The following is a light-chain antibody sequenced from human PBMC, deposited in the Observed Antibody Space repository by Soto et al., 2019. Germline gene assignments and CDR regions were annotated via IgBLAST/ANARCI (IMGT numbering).Light chain of an antibody. V-gene: IGLV2-14*02. CDR3: SSYTSNRTLV. J-gene: IGLJ3*02. CDR2: EGS. CDR1: SSDVGSYNL. Sequence: QSVLTQPASVSGSPGQSITISCTGTSSDVGSYNLVSWYQQHPGKAPKLMIYEGSKRPSGVSNRFSGSNSGNTASLTISGLQAEDEADYFCSSYTSNRTLVFGGGTKLTVL.